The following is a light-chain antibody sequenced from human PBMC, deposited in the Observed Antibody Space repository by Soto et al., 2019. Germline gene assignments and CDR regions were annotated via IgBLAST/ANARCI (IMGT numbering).Light chain of an antibody. Sequence: QSVLTQPASVSGSPGQSITFSCTGTSSDVGGYNYVSWYQQHPGKAPKLMIYDVTNRPSGVSDRFSGSKSGNTASLTISGLQAEDEADYYCCSYTNSSTYVFGTGTKLTVL. CDR3: CSYTNSSTYV. CDR2: DVT. CDR1: SSDVGGYNY. V-gene: IGLV2-14*03. J-gene: IGLJ1*01.